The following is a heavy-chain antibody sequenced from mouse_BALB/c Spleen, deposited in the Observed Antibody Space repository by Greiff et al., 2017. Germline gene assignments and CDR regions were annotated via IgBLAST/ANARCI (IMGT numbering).Heavy chain of an antibody. J-gene: IGHJ3*01. CDR3: ARPSTVVAKGPPWFAY. CDR1: GFTFSSYA. V-gene: IGHV5-9-1*01. D-gene: IGHD1-1*01. Sequence: EVMLVESGGGLVKPGGSLKLSCAASGFTFSSYAMSWVRQTPEKRLEWVATISSGGSYTYYPDSVKGRFTISRDNAKNTLYLQMSSLRSEDTAMYYCARPSTVVAKGPPWFAYWGQGTLVTVSA. CDR2: ISSGGSYT.